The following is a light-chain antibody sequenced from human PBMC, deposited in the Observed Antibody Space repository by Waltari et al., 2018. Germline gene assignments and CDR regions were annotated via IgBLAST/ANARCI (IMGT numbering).Light chain of an antibody. CDR2: GNN. V-gene: IGLV1-40*01. Sequence: QSVLTQPPSVSRAPGQGVAIPCPGSSSNIGAVYDVHWYQQLPGTAPKLLLYGNNNRPSGVPDRFSGSKSGTSASLAITGLQAEDEADYYCQSYDISLSVVFGGGTKLTVL. CDR3: QSYDISLSVV. J-gene: IGLJ3*02. CDR1: SSNIGAVYD.